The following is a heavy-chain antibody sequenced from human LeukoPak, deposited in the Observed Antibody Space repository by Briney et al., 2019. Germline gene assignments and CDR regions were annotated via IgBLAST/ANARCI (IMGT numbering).Heavy chain of an antibody. D-gene: IGHD3-22*01. V-gene: IGHV5-51*01. J-gene: IGHJ6*02. CDR2: IYPGDSDT. Sequence: RGESLKISCKGSGYSFTSYWIGWVRQMPGKGLEWMGIIYPGDSDTRYSPSFQGQVTISADKSISTAYLQWSSLKASDTAMYYCARTLPGYYDSSGYYYYRYYYYYYGMDVWGQGTTVTVSS. CDR3: ARTLPGYYDSSGYYYYRYYYYYYGMDV. CDR1: GYSFTSYW.